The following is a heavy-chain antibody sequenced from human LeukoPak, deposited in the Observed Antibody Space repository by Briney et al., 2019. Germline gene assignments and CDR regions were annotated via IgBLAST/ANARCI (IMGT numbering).Heavy chain of an antibody. Sequence: SETLSLTCTVSGGSISSYYWSWIRQPPGKGLEWIGYIYYSGSTNYNPSLKSRVTISVDTSKNQFSLKLSPVTAADTAVYYCARHGSGSYYRWFDPWGQGTLVTVSS. D-gene: IGHD3-10*01. V-gene: IGHV4-59*08. CDR1: GGSISSYY. CDR3: ARHGSGSYYRWFDP. CDR2: IYYSGST. J-gene: IGHJ5*02.